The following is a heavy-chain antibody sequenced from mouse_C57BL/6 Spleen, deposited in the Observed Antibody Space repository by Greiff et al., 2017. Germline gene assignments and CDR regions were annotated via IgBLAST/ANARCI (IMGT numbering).Heavy chain of an antibody. CDR2: IDPSDSYT. V-gene: IGHV1-59*01. D-gene: IGHD4-1*01. CDR3: ASAGTAYFDY. Sequence: QVQLQQPGAELVRPGTSVKLSCKASGYTFTSYWMHWVKQRPGQGLEWIGVIDPSDSYTNYNQKFKGKATLTVDTSSSTAYMQLSSLTSEDSAVYYCASAGTAYFDYWGQGTTLTVSS. CDR1: GYTFTSYW. J-gene: IGHJ2*01.